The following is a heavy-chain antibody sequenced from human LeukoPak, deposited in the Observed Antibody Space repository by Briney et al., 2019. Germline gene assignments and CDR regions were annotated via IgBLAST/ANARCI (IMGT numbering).Heavy chain of an antibody. J-gene: IGHJ4*02. D-gene: IGHD3-9*01. CDR3: ARHFDILTGYYPHFDY. CDR1: GGSISSSSYY. Sequence: SETLSLTCTDSGGSISSSSYYWGWIRQPPGKGLEWIGSIYYSGSTYYNPSLKSRVTISVDTSKNQFSLKLSSVTAADTAVYYCARHFDILTGYYPHFDYWGQGTLVTVSS. CDR2: IYYSGST. V-gene: IGHV4-39*01.